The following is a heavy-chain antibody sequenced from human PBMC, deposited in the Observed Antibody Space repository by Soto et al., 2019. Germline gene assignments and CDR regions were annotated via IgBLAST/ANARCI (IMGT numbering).Heavy chain of an antibody. Sequence: QVQLLESGLGLVKPSETLSLTCTVSGGSISSYYWSWIRQPPGQGLEWIGYIYYSGNTNYNPSLGGRVTISVDTSKNPFSRKLSSVTATDTAVYYCARHGGYVGYFDRWGQGTLVTVSS. D-gene: IGHD5-12*01. CDR1: GGSISSYY. J-gene: IGHJ4*02. V-gene: IGHV4-59*08. CDR2: IYYSGNT. CDR3: ARHGGYVGYFDR.